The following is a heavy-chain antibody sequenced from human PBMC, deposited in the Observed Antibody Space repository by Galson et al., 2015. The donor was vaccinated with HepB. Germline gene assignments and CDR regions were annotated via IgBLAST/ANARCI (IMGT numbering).Heavy chain of an antibody. J-gene: IGHJ3*02. Sequence: SLRLPCAASGFTFSSYAMHWVRQAPGKGLEYVSAISSNGGSTYYADSVKGRFTISRDNSKNTLYLQMSSLRAEDTAVYYCVKVVVGAPMGAFDIWGQGTMVTVSS. CDR1: GFTFSSYA. CDR2: ISSNGGST. D-gene: IGHD3-10*01. CDR3: VKVVVGAPMGAFDI. V-gene: IGHV3-64D*06.